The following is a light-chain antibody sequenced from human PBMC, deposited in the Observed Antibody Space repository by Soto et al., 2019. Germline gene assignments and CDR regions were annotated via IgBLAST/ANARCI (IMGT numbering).Light chain of an antibody. CDR2: GAS. Sequence: EIVLTQSPGTLSLSPGERATLSCRASQSVSSSYLAWYQQKPGQAPRLLIYGASSRATGIPDRFSGSGSGTDFTLTISRLEPEDFAVYYCQQYGRSPRDTFVQGTKLEIK. V-gene: IGKV3-20*01. J-gene: IGKJ2*01. CDR1: QSVSSSY. CDR3: QQYGRSPRDT.